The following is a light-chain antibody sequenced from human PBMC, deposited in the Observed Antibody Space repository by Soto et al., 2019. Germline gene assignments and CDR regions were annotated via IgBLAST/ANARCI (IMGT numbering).Light chain of an antibody. V-gene: IGKV3-15*01. Sequence: EIVFTQSPGTLSFSPGERATLSRRAIQSVSSSNLAWYQQKPGQAPRLLIYGASTRVTGVPARFSGSGSGTEFILIISSLQSEDFAVYYCQHYNNWPPWTFGQGTKVDIK. CDR3: QHYNNWPPWT. J-gene: IGKJ1*01. CDR2: GAS. CDR1: QSVSSSN.